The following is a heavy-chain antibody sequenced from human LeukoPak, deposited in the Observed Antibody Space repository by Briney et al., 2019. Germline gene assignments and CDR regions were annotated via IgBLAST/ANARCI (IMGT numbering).Heavy chain of an antibody. Sequence: KPGGSLRLSCAASGXPLSSYSMNRVRQAPGKGQEWVSFISSSSNYIYYADSVKGRFTISRDNAKNSLYLQMNSLRAEDTALYYCARDQYEGICPDSWGQGTLVTVSS. V-gene: IGHV3-21*01. J-gene: IGHJ5*01. CDR2: ISSSSNYI. CDR3: ARDQYEGICPDS. D-gene: IGHD2/OR15-2a*01. CDR1: GXPLSSYS.